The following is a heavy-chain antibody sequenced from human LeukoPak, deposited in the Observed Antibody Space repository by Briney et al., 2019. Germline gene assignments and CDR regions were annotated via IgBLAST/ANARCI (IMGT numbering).Heavy chain of an antibody. CDR2: IYHSGST. Sequence: PSETLSLTCTVSGGSISSGGYYWSWIRQPPGKGLEWIGYIYHSGSTYYNPSLKSRVTISVDRSKNQFSLKLSSVTAADTAVYYCAREIVVPAAIYFDYWGQGTLVTVSS. V-gene: IGHV4-30-2*01. CDR1: GGSISSGGYY. J-gene: IGHJ4*02. CDR3: AREIVVPAAIYFDY. D-gene: IGHD2-2*01.